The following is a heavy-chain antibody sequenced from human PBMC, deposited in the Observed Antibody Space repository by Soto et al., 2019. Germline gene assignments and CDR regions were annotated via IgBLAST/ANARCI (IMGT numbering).Heavy chain of an antibody. CDR3: ARDEGGITMVRGVIHLEGYYGMDV. CDR1: CCSISMGDYY. Sequence: PSETLCLTCTVSCCSISMGDYYWRWFRQPPVKVLEFILYIYYSGSTYYNPSLKSRVTISVYTSKNQFSLKLSSVTAAETAVEYCARDEGGITMVRGVIHLEGYYGMDVWGQGTTVTVSS. J-gene: IGHJ6*02. V-gene: IGHV4-30-4*01. CDR2: IYYSGST. D-gene: IGHD3-10*01.